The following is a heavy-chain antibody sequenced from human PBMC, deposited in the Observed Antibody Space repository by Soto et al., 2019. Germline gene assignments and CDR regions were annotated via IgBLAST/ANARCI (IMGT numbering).Heavy chain of an antibody. Sequence: QVQLVQSGAEVKKPGSSVKVSCKASGGTFSSYAISWVRQAPGQGLEWMGGIISIFGTANYAQKFQGRVTMTADKSTSTAYMELSSLRSEDTAVYYCASQSYCGGDCLAWFDPWGQGTLVTVSS. V-gene: IGHV1-69*06. D-gene: IGHD2-21*02. CDR2: IISIFGTA. CDR3: ASQSYCGGDCLAWFDP. J-gene: IGHJ5*02. CDR1: GGTFSSYA.